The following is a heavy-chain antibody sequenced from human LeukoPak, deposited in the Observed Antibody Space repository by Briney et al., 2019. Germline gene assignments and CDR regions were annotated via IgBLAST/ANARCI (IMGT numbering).Heavy chain of an antibody. D-gene: IGHD1-1*01. J-gene: IGHJ6*03. CDR2: IGIACDT. CDR3: ARAPPRGKYYYMDV. Sequence: GGPLSLFCSASGFTFCSFDMHWLRHPTGQALEWVSTIGIACDTYYPGSVEGRFPLSRDNAKDSFYLHMNSMTAGDAAVYYCARAPPRGKYYYMDVWGKGTTVTVSS. V-gene: IGHV3-13*01. CDR1: GFTFCSFD.